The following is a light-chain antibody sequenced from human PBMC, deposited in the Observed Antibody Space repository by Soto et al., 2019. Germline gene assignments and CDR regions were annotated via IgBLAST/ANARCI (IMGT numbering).Light chain of an antibody. J-gene: IGLJ2*01. V-gene: IGLV7-46*01. CDR2: DTN. CDR1: TGAVTTGHY. Sequence: QAVVTQEHSLTVSPGGTVTLTCGSNTGAVTTGHYPYWFQQKPGQAPRTLIYDTNNKHSWTPARFSGSLLGGKAALTLSGAQPEDEADYYCLLSYRGVGVFGGGTQLTVL. CDR3: LLSYRGVGV.